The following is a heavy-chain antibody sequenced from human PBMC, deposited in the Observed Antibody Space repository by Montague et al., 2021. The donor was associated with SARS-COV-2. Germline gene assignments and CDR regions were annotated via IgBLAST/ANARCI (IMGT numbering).Heavy chain of an antibody. Sequence: SETLSLTCAVYGGSFSGYYWSWIRQPPGKGLEWIGEINHSGSTNYTPSLKSRVAISVDTSKNQLSLKLTSVTAADTAVYYCARGGGYYNYGFDVWGPGTTVTVSS. J-gene: IGHJ6*02. CDR2: INHSGST. CDR1: GGSFSGYY. V-gene: IGHV4-34*01. CDR3: ARGGGYYNYGFDV. D-gene: IGHD3-22*01.